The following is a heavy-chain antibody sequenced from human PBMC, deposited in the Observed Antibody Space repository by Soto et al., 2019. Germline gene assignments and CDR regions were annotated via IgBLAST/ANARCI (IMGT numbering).Heavy chain of an antibody. CDR2: IYYRGST. CDR1: GGSISGYY. Sequence: SETLSLTCNVSGGSISGYYWSWIRQSPGKGLEYIGYIYYRGSTNYNSSLKSRVTMSVDTSRNQFSLKMNSVTAADTAVYYCARTTAVPNTLRSRYFFDYWGQGTLVTVSS. D-gene: IGHD4-17*01. CDR3: ARTTAVPNTLRSRYFFDY. V-gene: IGHV4-59*01. J-gene: IGHJ4*02.